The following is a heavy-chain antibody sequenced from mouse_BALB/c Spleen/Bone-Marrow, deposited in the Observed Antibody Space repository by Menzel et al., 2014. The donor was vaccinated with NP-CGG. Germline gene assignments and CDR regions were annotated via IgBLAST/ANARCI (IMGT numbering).Heavy chain of an antibody. D-gene: IGHD2-4*01. CDR3: ARGYDYSSWFAY. Sequence: DVKLVESGGGLVQPGGSLKLSCAASGFTFSNYGMSWVRQTPDKRLEMIATINVNGDTTYHPDSVKGRFTISRDNVKNTLYLQMSSLKSEDAAMYYCARGYDYSSWFAYWGHGTLVTVSA. CDR1: GFTFSNYG. V-gene: IGHV5-6-3*01. J-gene: IGHJ3*01. CDR2: INVNGDTT.